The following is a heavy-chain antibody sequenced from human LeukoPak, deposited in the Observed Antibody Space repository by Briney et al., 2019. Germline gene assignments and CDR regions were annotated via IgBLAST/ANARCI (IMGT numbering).Heavy chain of an antibody. Sequence: SETLSLTCTVSGGSISSYYWSWIRQPPGKGLEWIGYIYYSGSTNYNPSLKSRVTISVDTSKNQFSLKLSSVTAADTAVYYCARDLNYYGSGSYYKGGYWGQGTLVTVSS. J-gene: IGHJ4*02. CDR3: ARDLNYYGSGSYYKGGY. CDR2: IYYSGST. D-gene: IGHD3-10*01. V-gene: IGHV4-59*12. CDR1: GGSISSYY.